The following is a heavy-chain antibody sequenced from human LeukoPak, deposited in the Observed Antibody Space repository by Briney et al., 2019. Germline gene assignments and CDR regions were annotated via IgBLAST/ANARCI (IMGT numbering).Heavy chain of an antibody. J-gene: IGHJ4*02. V-gene: IGHV4-34*01. CDR1: SEFFSGYY. Sequence: SETLSLTCGASSEFFSGYYWGWIRQPPGKGLEWIGDINDSGATKYNPTLESRVTVSIDTSKNQFSLKVKSVTAADTGVYYCARLPLGAFGEVLNFDCWGQGALVTVSS. CDR3: ARLPLGAFGEVLNFDC. CDR2: INDSGAT. D-gene: IGHD3-10*01.